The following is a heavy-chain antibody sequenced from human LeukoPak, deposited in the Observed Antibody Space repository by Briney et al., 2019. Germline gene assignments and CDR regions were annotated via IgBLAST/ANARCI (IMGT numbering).Heavy chain of an antibody. CDR3: ARHVVVTASPYWYFDL. J-gene: IGHJ2*01. V-gene: IGHV4-59*08. CDR2: IYYSGST. D-gene: IGHD2-21*02. CDR1: GGSISSYY. Sequence: PSETLSLTCTVSGGSISSYYWSWIRQPPGKGLEWIGYIYYSGSTNYNPSLKSRVTISVDTSKNQFSLKLSSVTAADTAVYYCARHVVVTASPYWYFDLWGRGTLVTVSS.